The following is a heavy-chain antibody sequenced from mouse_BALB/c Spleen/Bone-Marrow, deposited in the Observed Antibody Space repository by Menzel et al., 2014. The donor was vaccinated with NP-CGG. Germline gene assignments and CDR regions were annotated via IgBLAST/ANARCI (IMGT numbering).Heavy chain of an antibody. CDR3: ASLTTVHWYFDV. Sequence: EVELMESGGGLLKPGGSLKLSCAASGFTFSSYAMSWVRQTPEKRLEWVASISSRGSTYYPDSVKGRFTISRDNARNILYLQMSSLRSEDTAMYYRASLTTVHWYFDVWGAGTTVTVSS. V-gene: IGHV5-6-5*01. J-gene: IGHJ1*01. CDR1: GFTFSSYA. D-gene: IGHD1-1*01. CDR2: ISSRGST.